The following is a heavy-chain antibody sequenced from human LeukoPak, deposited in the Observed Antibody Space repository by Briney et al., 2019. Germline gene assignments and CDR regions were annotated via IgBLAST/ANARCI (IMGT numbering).Heavy chain of an antibody. CDR1: GGTFSNYA. D-gene: IGHD3-22*01. V-gene: IGHV1-69*05. CDR2: IIPIFGTA. Sequence: ASVKVSCKASGGTFSNYAISWVRQAPGQGLEWMGGIIPIFGTANYAQKFQGRVTITTDESTSTAYMELSSLRSEDTAVYYCARGDYYDSSGYYYGNYYYYYMDVWGKGTTVTVSS. J-gene: IGHJ6*03. CDR3: ARGDYYDSSGYYYGNYYYYYMDV.